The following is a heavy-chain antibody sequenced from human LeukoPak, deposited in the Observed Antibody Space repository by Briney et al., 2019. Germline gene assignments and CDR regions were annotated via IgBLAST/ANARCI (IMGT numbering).Heavy chain of an antibody. D-gene: IGHD3-3*01. CDR2: ISFDASDK. J-gene: IGHJ5*02. CDR3: AREYQQYNFWSDVYTYFIS. V-gene: IGHV3-30-3*01. CDR1: GFTFSTSA. Sequence: GGSLRLSCAASGFTFSTSAMHWVRQAPGKGLEWLAVISFDASDKFYADSVKGRFTISRDISRHTLYLQMNSLRSEDTAVYYCAREYQQYNFWSDVYTYFISWGQGTLVTVSS.